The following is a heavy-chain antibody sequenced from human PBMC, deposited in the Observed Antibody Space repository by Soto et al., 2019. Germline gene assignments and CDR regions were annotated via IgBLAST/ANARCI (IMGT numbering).Heavy chain of an antibody. CDR1: GDTVCIYE. Sequence: PGGSMRLSCAASGDTVCIYEVAWLRQAPGKGLEWVSAISGSGGSTYYADSVKGRFTISRDNSKNTLYLQMNSLRAEDTAVYYCAKDGCSGGSCYPSGYYYYMAVWGKGTTVTVSS. V-gene: IGHV3-23*01. J-gene: IGHJ6*03. CDR2: ISGSGGST. CDR3: AKDGCSGGSCYPSGYYYYMAV. D-gene: IGHD2-15*01.